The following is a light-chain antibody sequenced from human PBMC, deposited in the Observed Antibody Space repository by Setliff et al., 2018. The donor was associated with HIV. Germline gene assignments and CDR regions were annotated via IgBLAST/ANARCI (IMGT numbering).Light chain of an antibody. CDR3: SSYTSTSTRLV. Sequence: QSALAQPASVSGSPGQSITISCTGTSSDVGGYNYVSWYQQHPGKAPKLRIYDVSNRPSGVSNRFSGSKSGNTASLTISGLQAEDEADYYCSSYTSTSTRLVFGTGTKVTVL. CDR2: DVS. V-gene: IGLV2-14*03. CDR1: SSDVGGYNY. J-gene: IGLJ1*01.